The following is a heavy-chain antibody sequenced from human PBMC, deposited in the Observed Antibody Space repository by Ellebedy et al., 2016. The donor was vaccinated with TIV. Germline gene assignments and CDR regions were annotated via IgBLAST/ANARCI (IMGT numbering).Heavy chain of an antibody. V-gene: IGHV6-1*01. CDR1: GDSVSSNSAA. J-gene: IGHJ5*02. D-gene: IGHD3-22*01. Sequence: MPSETLSLTCAISGDSVSSNSAAWNWIRQSPSRGLEWLGRTYYRSKWYNDYSVSVKSRITIDPDTSKNQFSLQLKSVTPEDTAVYYCARQHYYSTLLKWFDPWGQGTLVTVSS. CDR3: ARQHYYSTLLKWFDP. CDR2: TYYRSKWYN.